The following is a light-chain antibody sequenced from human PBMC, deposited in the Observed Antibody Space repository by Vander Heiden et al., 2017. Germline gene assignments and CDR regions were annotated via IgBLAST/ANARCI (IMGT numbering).Light chain of an antibody. CDR3: QQGDSVPIT. J-gene: IGKJ5*01. CDR2: AVS. CDR1: KSINSD. Sequence: DIQVTQSPASLSASLGDRVTITCLASKSINSDLSWYQSQPGEAPKLLIYAVSHLQSGVPSRLSGSGSGTDFTLTISRLQPEDFATYFCQQGDSVPITFGQGTRLDIK. V-gene: IGKV1-39*01.